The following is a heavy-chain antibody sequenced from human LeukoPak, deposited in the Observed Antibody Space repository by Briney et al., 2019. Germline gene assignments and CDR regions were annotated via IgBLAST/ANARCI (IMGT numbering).Heavy chain of an antibody. CDR2: IYYSGST. CDR3: ARRYDFLSGYYRDWYFDL. V-gene: IGHV4-30-4*08. Sequence: SETLSLTCTVSGGSISSGDYYWSWIRKPPGKGLEWIGYIYYSGSTYYNPSLKSRVTISVDTSKNQFSLKLSSVTAADTAVYYCARRYDFLSGYYRDWYFDLWGRGTLVTVSS. J-gene: IGHJ2*01. CDR1: GGSISSGDYY. D-gene: IGHD3-3*01.